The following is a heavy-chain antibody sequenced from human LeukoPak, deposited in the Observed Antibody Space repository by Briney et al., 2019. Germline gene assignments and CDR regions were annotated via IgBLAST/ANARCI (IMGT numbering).Heavy chain of an antibody. D-gene: IGHD6-13*01. CDR2: ISDIGSI. V-gene: IGHV4-59*12. J-gene: IGHJ5*02. CDR1: GGSISSYY. CDR3: ARLGYSSSWYIGPRYNWFDP. Sequence: SETLSLTCTVSGGSISSYYWSWIRQPPGKGLEWIAYISDIGSINYNPSLKSRVTISVDTSKNQFSLKLSSVTAADTAVYYCARLGYSSSWYIGPRYNWFDPWGQGTLVTVSS.